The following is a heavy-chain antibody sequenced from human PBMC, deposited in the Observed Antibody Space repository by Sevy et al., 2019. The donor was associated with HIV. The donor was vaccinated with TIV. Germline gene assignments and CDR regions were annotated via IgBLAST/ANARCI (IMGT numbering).Heavy chain of an antibody. CDR2: ISYDGSNK. Sequence: GGSLRLSCAASGFTFSSYGMHWVRQAPGKGLEWVAVISYDGSNKYYADSVKGRFTISRDNSKNTLYLQMNSLRAEDTAVYYCAKMAASMGIAVAGTGYWYFDLWGRGTPVTVSS. V-gene: IGHV3-30*18. CDR1: GFTFSSYG. D-gene: IGHD6-19*01. J-gene: IGHJ2*01. CDR3: AKMAASMGIAVAGTGYWYFDL.